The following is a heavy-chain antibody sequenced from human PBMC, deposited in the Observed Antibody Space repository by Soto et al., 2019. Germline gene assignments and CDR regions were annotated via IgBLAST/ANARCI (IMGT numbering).Heavy chain of an antibody. J-gene: IGHJ6*02. CDR2: MNPNSGNT. D-gene: IGHD3-22*01. CDR3: AREXKGSGYYSPYYYYGMDV. V-gene: IGHV1-8*01. CDR1: GYTFTSYD. Sequence: ASVKVSCKASGYTFTSYDINWVRQATGQGLEWMGWMNPNSGNTGYAQKFQGRVTMTRNTSISTAYMELSSLRSEDTAVYYCAREXKGSGYYSPYYYYGMDVWGQGTTVTVSS.